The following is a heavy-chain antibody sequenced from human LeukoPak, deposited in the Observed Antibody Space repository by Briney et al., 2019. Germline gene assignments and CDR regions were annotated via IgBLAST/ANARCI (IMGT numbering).Heavy chain of an antibody. CDR2: IYSGTT. Sequence: GGSLRLSCTVSGFSVSDNSMSWVRQAPGKGLEWVSFIYSGTTHYSDSVKGRFTISRDNSKNTLYLQMNSLRAEDTAVYYCATRDYYDSSGYPDAFDIWGQGTMVTVSS. CDR1: GFSVSDNS. CDR3: ATRDYYDSSGYPDAFDI. V-gene: IGHV3-53*01. J-gene: IGHJ3*02. D-gene: IGHD3-22*01.